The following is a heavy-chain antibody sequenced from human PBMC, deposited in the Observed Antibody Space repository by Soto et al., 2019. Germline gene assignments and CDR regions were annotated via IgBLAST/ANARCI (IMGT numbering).Heavy chain of an antibody. Sequence: GGSLRLSCAASGFTFSSYAMSWVRQAPGKGLEWVSAISGSGGSTYYADSVKGRFTISRDNSKNTLYLQMNSLRAEDTAVYYCAKDKGHSSSWYLDYWGQGTLVTVSS. CDR1: GFTFSSYA. CDR3: AKDKGHSSSWYLDY. J-gene: IGHJ4*02. CDR2: ISGSGGST. V-gene: IGHV3-23*01. D-gene: IGHD6-13*01.